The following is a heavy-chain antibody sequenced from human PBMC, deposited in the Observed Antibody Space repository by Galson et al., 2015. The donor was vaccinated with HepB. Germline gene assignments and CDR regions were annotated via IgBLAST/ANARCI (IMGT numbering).Heavy chain of an antibody. CDR1: GYTFTGYY. V-gene: IGHV1-2*04. D-gene: IGHD5-18*01. J-gene: IGHJ4*02. CDR2: INPNGGGT. CDR3: ARHGGYSYGYSEGDY. Sequence: SVKVSCKASGYTFTGYYMHWVRQAPGQGLEWMGWINPNGGGTNYAQKFQGWVTMTRDTSISTAYLQWSSLKASDTAMYYCARHGGYSYGYSEGDYWGQGTLVTVSS.